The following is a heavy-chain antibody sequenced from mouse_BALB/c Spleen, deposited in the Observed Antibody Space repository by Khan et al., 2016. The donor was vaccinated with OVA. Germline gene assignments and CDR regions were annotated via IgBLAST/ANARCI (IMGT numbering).Heavy chain of an antibody. CDR1: GFSLTSYG. CDR2: IWSDGST. Sequence: VQLQESGPGLVAPSQSLSITCTVSGFSLTSYGVHWVRQPPGKGLEWLVVIWSDGSTNYNSVLKSRLSISKDNSKSQVFLKMNSLQTDDTAIYYCAGWFDCYSSRYAMDYWGQGTSVTVSS. J-gene: IGHJ4*01. CDR3: AGWFDCYSSRYAMDY. V-gene: IGHV2-6*03. D-gene: IGHD1-1*01.